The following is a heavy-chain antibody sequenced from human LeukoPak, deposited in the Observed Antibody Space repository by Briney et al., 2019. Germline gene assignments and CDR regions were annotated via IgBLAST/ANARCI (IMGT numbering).Heavy chain of an antibody. CDR3: ARRILMDV. Sequence: SETLSLTCTVSGGPISSGSYYWSWIRQPAGKGLEWIGRIYTSGSTNYNPSLKSRVTISVDTSKNQFSLKLSSVTAADTAVYYCARRILMDVWGNGTTVTISS. CDR2: IYTSGST. D-gene: IGHD2-15*01. J-gene: IGHJ6*04. CDR1: GGPISSGSYY. V-gene: IGHV4-61*02.